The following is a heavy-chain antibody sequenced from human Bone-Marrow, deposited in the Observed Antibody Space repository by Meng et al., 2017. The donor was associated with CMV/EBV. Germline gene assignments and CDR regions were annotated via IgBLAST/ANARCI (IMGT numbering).Heavy chain of an antibody. Sequence: ASVKVSCKASGYTFTSYYMHWVRQAPGQGLEWMGIINPSGGSTSYAQKFQGRVTMTRDTSISTAYMELSRLRSDDTAVCYCARAPRIAAAGTMLILDYWGQGTLVTVSS. V-gene: IGHV1-46*01. D-gene: IGHD6-13*01. CDR1: GYTFTSYY. CDR2: INPSGGST. CDR3: ARAPRIAAAGTMLILDY. J-gene: IGHJ4*02.